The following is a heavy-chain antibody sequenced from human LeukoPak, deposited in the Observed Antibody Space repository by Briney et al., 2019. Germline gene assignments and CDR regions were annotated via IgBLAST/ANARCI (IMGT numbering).Heavy chain of an antibody. CDR1: GYTFTSYG. Sequence: ASVKVSCKASGYTFTSYGISWVRQAPGQGLEWMGWINPNSGGTNYAQKFQGRVTMTRDTSISTAYMELSRLRSDDTAVYYCARSAGLTIFGVVTLGDWGQGTLVTVSS. CDR3: ARSAGLTIFGVVTLGD. CDR2: INPNSGGT. V-gene: IGHV1-2*02. D-gene: IGHD3-3*01. J-gene: IGHJ4*02.